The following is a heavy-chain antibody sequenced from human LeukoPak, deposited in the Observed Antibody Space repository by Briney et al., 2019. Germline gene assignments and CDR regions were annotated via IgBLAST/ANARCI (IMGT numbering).Heavy chain of an antibody. CDR3: ARDFYDSSGYYYDY. CDR2: ISGSGGSI. CDR1: GFTFTNYA. Sequence: GGSLRLSCAASGFTFTNYAMSWVRQAPGKGLEWVSGISGSGGSIYYADSVKGRFTISRDNAKNSLYLQMNSLRAEDTAVYYCARDFYDSSGYYYDYWGQGTLVTVSS. V-gene: IGHV3-23*01. J-gene: IGHJ4*02. D-gene: IGHD3-22*01.